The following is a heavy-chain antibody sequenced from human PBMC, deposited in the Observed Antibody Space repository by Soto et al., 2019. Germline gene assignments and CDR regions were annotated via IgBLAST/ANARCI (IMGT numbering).Heavy chain of an antibody. CDR3: ARRIAAAGSYFDY. V-gene: IGHV4-30-2*01. D-gene: IGHD6-13*01. CDR2: IYHSGST. J-gene: IGHJ4*02. CDR1: GGSISSGGYS. Sequence: PSETLSLTCAVSGGSISSGGYSWSWIRQPPGKGLEWIGYIYHSGSTYYNPSLKSRVTISVDRSKNQFSLKLSSVTAADTAVYYCARRIAAAGSYFDYWGQGTLVTVSS.